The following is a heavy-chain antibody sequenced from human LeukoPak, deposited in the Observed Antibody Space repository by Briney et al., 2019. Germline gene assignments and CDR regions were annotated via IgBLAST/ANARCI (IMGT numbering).Heavy chain of an antibody. CDR1: GGSFSGYY. J-gene: IGHJ4*02. CDR2: INHSGST. V-gene: IGHV4-34*01. Sequence: PSETLSLTCAVYGGSFSGYYWSWIRQPPGKGLEWIGEINHSGSTNYNPSLKSRVTISVDTSKNQFSLKLSSVTAADTAVYYCARGATWWGQGNLVTVSS. CDR3: ARGATW. D-gene: IGHD1-26*01.